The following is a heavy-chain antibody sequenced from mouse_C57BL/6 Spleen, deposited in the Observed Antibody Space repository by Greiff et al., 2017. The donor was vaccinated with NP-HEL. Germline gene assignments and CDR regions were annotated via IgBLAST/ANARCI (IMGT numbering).Heavy chain of an antibody. D-gene: IGHD1-1*01. CDR1: GFTFNTYA. J-gene: IGHJ1*03. V-gene: IGHV10-3*01. CDR2: IRSKSSNYAT. Sequence: EVKLVESGGGLVQPKGSLKLSCAASGFTFNTYAMHWVRQAPGKGLEWVARIRSKSSNYATYYADSVKDRVTISRDESQSMLDLQMNNLKTEDTAMEYGVRELSYYGSSYGYFDVWGTGTTVTVSS. CDR3: VRELSYYGSSYGYFDV.